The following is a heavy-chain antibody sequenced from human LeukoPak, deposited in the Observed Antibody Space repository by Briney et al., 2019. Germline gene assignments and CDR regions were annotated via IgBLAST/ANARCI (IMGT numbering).Heavy chain of an antibody. CDR1: GFFFGGSA. Sequence: PGGSLRLSCAASGFFFGGSAIHWVRQASGKGLEWVGRIRSKANSYATAFAASVEGRFTISRDDSKNTAYLQMNSLETEDTAVYYCTRQSGNSSWYNDWFDPWGQGTLVTVSS. CDR2: IRSKANSYAT. CDR3: TRQSGNSSWYNDWFDP. J-gene: IGHJ5*02. D-gene: IGHD6-13*01. V-gene: IGHV3-73*01.